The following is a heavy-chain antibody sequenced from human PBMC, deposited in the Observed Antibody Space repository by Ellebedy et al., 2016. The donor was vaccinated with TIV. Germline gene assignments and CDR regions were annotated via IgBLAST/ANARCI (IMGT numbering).Heavy chain of an antibody. CDR2: IYYSGST. D-gene: IGHD3-16*01. J-gene: IGHJ4*02. Sequence: MPGGSLRLSCTVSGGSISGSIDAWGWIRQPPGKGPEWIGNIYYSGSTYYNPSLKSRVTISLDTSQIQFSLELSSVTAADTAVYYCARLNGYVDSWGQGTLVTVSS. CDR3: ARLNGYVDS. CDR1: GGSISGSIDA. V-gene: IGHV4-39*01.